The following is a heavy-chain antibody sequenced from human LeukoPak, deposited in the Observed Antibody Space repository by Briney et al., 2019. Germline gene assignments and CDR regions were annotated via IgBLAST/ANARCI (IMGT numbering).Heavy chain of an antibody. CDR2: IRNKANSYGT. V-gene: IGHV3-72*01. CDR1: GFSFSDHY. J-gene: IGHJ4*02. D-gene: IGHD1-26*01. Sequence: GGSLRLSCAASGFSFSDHYMDLVRLAPGKGLEWVGRIRNKANSYGTEYAASGKGRFTISRDDSKDSLYLQMNSLRSEDTALYYCTRVRLGASTRYFDYWGQGTLVTVSS. CDR3: TRVRLGASTRYFDY.